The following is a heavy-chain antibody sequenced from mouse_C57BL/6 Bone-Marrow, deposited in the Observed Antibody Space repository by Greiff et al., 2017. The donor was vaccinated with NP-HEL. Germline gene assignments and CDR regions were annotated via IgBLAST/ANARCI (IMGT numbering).Heavy chain of an antibody. V-gene: IGHV1-81*01. CDR2: IYPRGGNP. J-gene: IGHJ2*01. CDR3: AKSKSNFTAVLSIGDD. D-gene: IGHD1-1*01. Sequence: QVQLQQSGAELARPGASVKLSCKASGYTFTSYGIRWVKQRPGQGLEWIGEIYPRGGNPYYNEKFKGKATLTADNSSSTAYMELRSLTSEDSAVYFCAKSKSNFTAVLSIGDDWGQVTTLTVSS. CDR1: GYTFTSYG.